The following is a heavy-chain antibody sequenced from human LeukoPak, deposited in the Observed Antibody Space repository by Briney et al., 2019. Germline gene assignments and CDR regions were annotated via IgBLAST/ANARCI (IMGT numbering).Heavy chain of an antibody. CDR1: GGSVSSDSYY. J-gene: IGHJ4*02. V-gene: IGHV4-61*01. D-gene: IGHD2-8*01. CDR2: IYYSGST. Sequence: SETLSLTCTVSGGSVSSDSYYWSWIRQPPGKGLEWIGYIYYSGSTNYNPSLKSRVTISVDTSKNQFSLKLSSVTAADTAVYYCARDSCTNGVCYPNFDYWGQGTLVTVSS. CDR3: ARDSCTNGVCYPNFDY.